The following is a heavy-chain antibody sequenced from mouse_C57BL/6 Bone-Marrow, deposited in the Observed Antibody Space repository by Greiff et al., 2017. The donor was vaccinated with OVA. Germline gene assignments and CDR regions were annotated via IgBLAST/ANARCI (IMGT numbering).Heavy chain of an antibody. CDR2: IDPENGDT. V-gene: IGHV14-4*01. CDR1: GFNIKDDY. D-gene: IGHD2-10*01. J-gene: IGHJ3*01. Sequence: VQLKESGAELVRPGASVKLSCTASGFNIKDDYMHWVKQRPEQGLEWIGWIDPENGDTEYASKFQGKATITADTSSNTAYLQLSSLTSEDTAVYYCTSLLLFAYWGQGTLVTVSA. CDR3: TSLLLFAY.